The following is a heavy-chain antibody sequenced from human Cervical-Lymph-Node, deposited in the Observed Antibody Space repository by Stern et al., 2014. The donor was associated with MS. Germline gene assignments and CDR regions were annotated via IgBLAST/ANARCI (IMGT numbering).Heavy chain of an antibody. V-gene: IGHV3-15*01. CDR1: GFIFSKAW. Sequence: EVQLVESGGGLVKPGGSLRLSCAASGFIFSKAWTTWVRQAPGKGLGWVGRIKPKSDGGTTNYSTPVQGRFTISRDDSKNILLLHMSSLKTEDTALYYCTTDEVANFAHWGQGTLVTVSS. CDR2: IKPKSDGGTT. J-gene: IGHJ5*02. CDR3: TTDEVANFAH.